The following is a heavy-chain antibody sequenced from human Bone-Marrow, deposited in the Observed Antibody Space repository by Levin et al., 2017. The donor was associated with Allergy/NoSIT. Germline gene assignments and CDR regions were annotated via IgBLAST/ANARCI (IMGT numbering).Heavy chain of an antibody. Sequence: GGSLRLSCAASGFTFSSDAMHWVRQAPGKGLEWVAVISYDGSNKYYADSVKGRFTISRDNSKNTQYLQMNSLRAEDTAVYYCATCRTGDSSSCPYYYDYGMDGWGQGTTVAVAS. D-gene: IGHD6-13*01. V-gene: IGHV3-30*04. CDR1: GFTFSSDA. CDR2: ISYDGSNK. J-gene: IGHJ6*02. CDR3: ATCRTGDSSSCPYYYDYGMDG.